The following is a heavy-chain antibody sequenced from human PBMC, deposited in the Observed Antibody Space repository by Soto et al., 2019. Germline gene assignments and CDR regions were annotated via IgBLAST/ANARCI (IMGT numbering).Heavy chain of an antibody. J-gene: IGHJ4*02. Sequence: GGSLRLSCAASGFSFSSYGMHWVRQAPGKGLEWAAFISYDGGKKYYGDSVKGRFTISRDNSKNTLYLQMNSLRAEDTAVYYCAKDLLGASYLGSPFDYWGQGTLVTVSS. V-gene: IGHV3-30*18. CDR1: GFSFSSYG. D-gene: IGHD1-26*01. CDR3: AKDLLGASYLGSPFDY. CDR2: ISYDGGKK.